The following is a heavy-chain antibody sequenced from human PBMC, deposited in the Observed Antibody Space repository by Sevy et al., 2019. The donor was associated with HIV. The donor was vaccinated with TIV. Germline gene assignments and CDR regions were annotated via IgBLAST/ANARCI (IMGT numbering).Heavy chain of an antibody. V-gene: IGHV3-7*01. CDR2: IKQDGSEK. J-gene: IGHJ2*01. CDR1: GFTFSSYW. Sequence: GGSLRLSCAASGFTFSSYWMNWVRQAPGKGLEWVANIKQDGSEKYYVNSVKGRFTISRDNAKKSLYLQMNSLRDEDTAVYFCARDPGYCSGGNCHPFYYFELWGRGTLVTVSS. CDR3: ARDPGYCSGGNCHPFYYFEL. D-gene: IGHD2-15*01.